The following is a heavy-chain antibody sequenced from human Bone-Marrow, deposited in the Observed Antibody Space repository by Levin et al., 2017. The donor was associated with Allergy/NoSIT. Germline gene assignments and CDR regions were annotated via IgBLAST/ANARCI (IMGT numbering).Heavy chain of an antibody. CDR2: IFPGGNN. D-gene: IGHD4-17*01. Sequence: SETLSLTCTLSGVSITNNNFYWSWIRQSPGKGLEWIGSIFPGGNNNYNPSLQSRVTISVDTSKNQFSLRLNSVTAADTAVYYCARLYGDSFWGPGALVTVSS. J-gene: IGHJ4*02. V-gene: IGHV4-61*05. CDR3: ARLYGDSF. CDR1: GVSITNNNFY.